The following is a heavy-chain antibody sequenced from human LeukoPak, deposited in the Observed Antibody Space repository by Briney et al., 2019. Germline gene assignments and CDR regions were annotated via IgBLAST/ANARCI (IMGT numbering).Heavy chain of an antibody. CDR3: ARWGGYCSGGNCYPLYYFDY. D-gene: IGHD2-15*01. CDR2: INPRDSDT. V-gene: IGHV5-51*01. J-gene: IGHJ4*02. CDR1: GYSFTNYW. Sequence: GESLKISCKGSGYSFTNYWIGWVRQIPGKGLEWEGIINPRDSDTRYSPSFQGQVTISADKSISTAYLQWSSLKASDTAMYYCARWGGYCSGGNCYPLYYFDYWGQGTLVTVSS.